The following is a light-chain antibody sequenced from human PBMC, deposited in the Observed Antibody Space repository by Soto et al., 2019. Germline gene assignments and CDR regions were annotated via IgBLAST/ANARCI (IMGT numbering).Light chain of an antibody. CDR2: KDS. J-gene: IGLJ2*01. V-gene: IGLV3-25*03. Sequence: SYELTQPPSVSVSPGQTARITCSGDALPKQYAYWYQQKPGQAPVLVMYKDSERPSGIPERFSGSSSGTTVTLPISGVQAADEADYYCQSADSSGTYVVFGGGTKLTVL. CDR3: QSADSSGTYVV. CDR1: ALPKQY.